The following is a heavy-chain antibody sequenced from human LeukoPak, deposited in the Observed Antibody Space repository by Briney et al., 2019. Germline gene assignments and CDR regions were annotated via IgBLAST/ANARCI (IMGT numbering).Heavy chain of an antibody. CDR1: GDSISSSSYY. J-gene: IGHJ1*01. D-gene: IGHD3-22*01. V-gene: IGHV4-39*01. CDR3: ARRRYYDSTGYLD. CDR2: IYYRGST. Sequence: PSETLSLTCTISGDSISSSSYYWGWIRQPPGKGLEWIGDIYYRGSTYYSPSLKSRVSISINTSNNQFSLTLNSVTAADTALYFCARRRYYDSTGYLDWGQGTLVTVSS.